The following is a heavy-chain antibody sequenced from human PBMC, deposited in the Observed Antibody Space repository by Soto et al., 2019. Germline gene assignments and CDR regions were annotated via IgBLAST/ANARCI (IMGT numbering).Heavy chain of an antibody. CDR3: NKDLFPGTHDS. D-gene: IGHD1-1*01. CDR2: IKSRTSGGTI. J-gene: IGHJ5*01. CDR1: GFGFNYAW. Sequence: GGSLRLSCAASGFGFNYAWMNWVRQAPGKGLEWVGRIKSRTSGGTIDYATPAKGRFTISRDDSENTLYLQMNSLKTEDTAVYYCNKDLFPGTHDSWGQGTLVTVSS. V-gene: IGHV3-15*07.